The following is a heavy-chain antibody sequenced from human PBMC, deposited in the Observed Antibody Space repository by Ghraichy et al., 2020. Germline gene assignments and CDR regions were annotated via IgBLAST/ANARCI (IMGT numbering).Heavy chain of an antibody. J-gene: IGHJ4*02. V-gene: IGHV3-21*01. CDR3: ARGVGYFDWLLQY. CDR1: GFTFSSYS. Sequence: GGSLRLSCAASGFTFSSYSMNWVRQAPGKGLEWVSSISSNIDYIYYADSVKGRFTISRDNAKNSLYLQMNSLRAEDTAVYYCARGVGYFDWLLQYWGQGTLVTASS. CDR2: ISSNIDYI. D-gene: IGHD3-9*01.